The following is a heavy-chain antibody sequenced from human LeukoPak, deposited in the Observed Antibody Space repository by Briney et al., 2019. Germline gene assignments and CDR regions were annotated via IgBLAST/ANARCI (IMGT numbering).Heavy chain of an antibody. CDR3: ARHENIIMVATAHAFDC. J-gene: IGHJ4*02. V-gene: IGHV4-39*01. CDR2: IYYSGDT. D-gene: IGHD2/OR15-2a*01. CDR1: GGSIISSNYY. Sequence: SETLSLTCTVSGGSIISSNYYWGWIRQPPGKGLEWVGSIYYSGDTYYNPSLKSRATISVDTSKNRFSLKLSSVTAADTAVYFCARHENIIMVATAHAFDCWGQGTLVTVSP.